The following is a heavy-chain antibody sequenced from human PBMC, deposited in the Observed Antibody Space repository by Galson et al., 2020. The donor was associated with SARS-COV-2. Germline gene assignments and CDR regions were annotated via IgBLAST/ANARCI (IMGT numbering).Heavy chain of an antibody. Sequence: ETSETLSLTCTVSGGSIRTYYWTWIRQPPGKGLEWIGFIFNSGSPNYNPSLKSRVMLSIDTSKNQFSLKLRSVTAADTAVYYCAGRQFPRAPVESWGQGTLVTVSS. V-gene: IGHV4-59*01. CDR2: IFNSGSP. J-gene: IGHJ4*02. CDR3: AGRQFPRAPVES. D-gene: IGHD1-26*01. CDR1: GGSIRTYY.